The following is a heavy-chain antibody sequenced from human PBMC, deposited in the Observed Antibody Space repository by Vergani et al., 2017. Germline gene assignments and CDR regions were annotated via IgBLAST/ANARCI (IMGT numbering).Heavy chain of an antibody. CDR1: GGSFSGYY. J-gene: IGHJ4*02. D-gene: IGHD6-13*01. CDR2: IYYSGST. V-gene: IGHV4-34*01. Sequence: QVQLQQWGAGLLKPSETLSLTCAVYGGSFSGYYWSWIRQHPGKGLEWIGYIYYSGSTYYNPSLKSRVTISVDTSKNQFSLKLSSVTAADTAVYYCARVGSSSWYLGYWGQGTLVTVSS. CDR3: ARVGSSSWYLGY.